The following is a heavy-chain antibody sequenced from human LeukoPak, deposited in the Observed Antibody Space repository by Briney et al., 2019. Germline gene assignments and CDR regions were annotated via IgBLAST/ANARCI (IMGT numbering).Heavy chain of an antibody. V-gene: IGHV3-30*03. Sequence: AGGSLRLSCSVSGFTFSSYGMHWVRQAPGRGLEWVAIISYHGRTTWYVDSVKGRFTISRDNAKNTLYLQMNSLRAEDTAVYYCARSVYPKGYSSSWPWGQGTLVTVSS. CDR2: ISYHGRTT. D-gene: IGHD6-13*01. J-gene: IGHJ5*02. CDR3: ARSVYPKGYSSSWP. CDR1: GFTFSSYG.